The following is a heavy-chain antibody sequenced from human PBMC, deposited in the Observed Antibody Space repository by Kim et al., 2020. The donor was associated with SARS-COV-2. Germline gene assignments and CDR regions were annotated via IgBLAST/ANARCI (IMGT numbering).Heavy chain of an antibody. Sequence: GGSLRLSCAASGFTFSSYGMHWVRQAPGKGLEWVAVISYDGSNKYYADSVKGRFTISRDNSKNTLYLQMNSLRAEDTAVYYCANGNFPYDFWSGYPLDYWGQGTLVTVSS. V-gene: IGHV3-30*18. D-gene: IGHD3-3*01. CDR1: GFTFSSYG. J-gene: IGHJ4*02. CDR2: ISYDGSNK. CDR3: ANGNFPYDFWSGYPLDY.